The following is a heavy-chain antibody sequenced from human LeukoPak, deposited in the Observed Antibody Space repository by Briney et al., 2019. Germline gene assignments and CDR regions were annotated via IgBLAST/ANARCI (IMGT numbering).Heavy chain of an antibody. V-gene: IGHV4-38-2*02. CDR1: GYSISSGYY. CDR2: IYHSGST. J-gene: IGHJ4*02. Sequence: SETLSLTCTVSGYSISSGYYWSWIRQPPGKGLEWIGSIYHSGSTYYNPSLKSRVTISVDTSKNQFSLKLSSVTAADTAVYYCARVQLERVDYWGQGTLVTVSS. D-gene: IGHD1-1*01. CDR3: ARVQLERVDY.